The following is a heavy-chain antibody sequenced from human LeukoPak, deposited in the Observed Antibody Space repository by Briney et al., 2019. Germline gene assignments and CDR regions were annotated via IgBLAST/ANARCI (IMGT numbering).Heavy chain of an antibody. CDR3: ARDRSSGWPGTFDY. Sequence: GGSLRLSCAASGFTLSSYSMNWVRQAPGKGLEWVSYISSSSTIYYADSVKGRFTISRDNAKNSLHVQMSSLRAEDTAVYYCARDRSSGWPGTFDYWGQGTLVTVSS. CDR2: ISSSSTI. J-gene: IGHJ4*02. CDR1: GFTLSSYS. V-gene: IGHV3-48*01. D-gene: IGHD6-19*01.